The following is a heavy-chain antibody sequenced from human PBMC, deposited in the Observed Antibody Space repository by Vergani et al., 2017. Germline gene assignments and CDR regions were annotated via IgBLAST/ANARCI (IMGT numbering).Heavy chain of an antibody. CDR3: ARHRGSGGFFPSSYVYGMDV. D-gene: IGHD3-10*01. V-gene: IGHV4-38-2*01. CDR2: IHHSGDT. J-gene: IGHJ6*02. Sequence: QVQLQESGPGLVKPSETLTLTCDVSDSSIMTNPYWGWFRQSPGKGLEWIVCIHHSGDTHYNSSLKSRVSISIVSSSKFSLSLTSVTAADTAIYYCARHRGSGGFFPSSYVYGMDVWGHGTTVTVSS. CDR1: DSSIMTNPY.